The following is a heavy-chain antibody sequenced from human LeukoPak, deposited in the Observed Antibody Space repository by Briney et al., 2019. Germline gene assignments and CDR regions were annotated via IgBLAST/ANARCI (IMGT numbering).Heavy chain of an antibody. V-gene: IGHV3-49*03. CDR3: TRDRGAYNLYDY. J-gene: IGHJ4*02. CDR1: GFTFGDYA. Sequence: GLSLRLSCTASGFTFGDYAMSWIRQAPGKGLEWVGFIRSKAYGETADYAASVKGRFTISRDDSKAIAYLQMNSLKTEDTAVYHCTRDRGAYNLYDYWGQGTLVTVSS. D-gene: IGHD1-1*01. CDR2: IRSKAYGETA.